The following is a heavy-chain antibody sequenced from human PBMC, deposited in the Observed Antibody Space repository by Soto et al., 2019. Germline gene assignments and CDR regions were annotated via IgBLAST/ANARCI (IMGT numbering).Heavy chain of an antibody. D-gene: IGHD2-21*01. V-gene: IGHV3-72*01. CDR2: IRNKANSYTT. CDR1: GFTFSDHY. Sequence: HPGGSLRLSCAASGFTFSDHYMDWVRQAPGKGLEWVGRIRNKANSYTTEYAASVKGRFTISRDDSRNSLYLQMNSLKTEDTAMYYCTRAGILTTPYYFDYWGQGTLLTVSS. J-gene: IGHJ4*02. CDR3: TRAGILTTPYYFDY.